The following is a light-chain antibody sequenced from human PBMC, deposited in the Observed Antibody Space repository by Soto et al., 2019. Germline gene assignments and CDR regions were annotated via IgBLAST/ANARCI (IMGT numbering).Light chain of an antibody. V-gene: IGLV2-11*01. CDR2: DVS. CDR1: SSDVGGYNY. J-gene: IGLJ1*01. CDR3: ISYTSDDVRYV. Sequence: QSALTQPRSVSGSPGQSVTISCTGASSDVGGYNYVSWYQQHPGKAPKLMIYDVSKRPSGVPDRFSGSKSGNTASLTISGLQSEDEADYYCISYTSDDVRYVFGTGTKVTVL.